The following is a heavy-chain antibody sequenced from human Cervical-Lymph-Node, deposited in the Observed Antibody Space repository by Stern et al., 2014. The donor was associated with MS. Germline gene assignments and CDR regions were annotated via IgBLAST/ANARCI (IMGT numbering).Heavy chain of an antibody. V-gene: IGHV1-18*01. J-gene: IGHJ6*02. D-gene: IGHD3-3*01. Sequence: VQLLQSGAEVKKPGASVKVSCKASGYFFTSYGISWVRQAPGQGLEWMGWISADNGDTNYAQNVQGRVTMTTDPSTNTAYMELSSLRSDDTALYYCARDSLIRTFGVEEGMDVWGQGTTVTVSS. CDR3: ARDSLIRTFGVEEGMDV. CDR2: ISADNGDT. CDR1: GYFFTSYG.